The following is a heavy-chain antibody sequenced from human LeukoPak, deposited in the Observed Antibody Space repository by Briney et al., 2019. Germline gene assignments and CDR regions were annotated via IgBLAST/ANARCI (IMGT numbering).Heavy chain of an antibody. CDR2: INPSGGST. J-gene: IGHJ6*03. V-gene: IGHV1-46*01. CDR1: GYTFTSYY. Sequence: EASVKVSCKASGYTFTSYYMHWVRQAPGQGLEWMGIINPSGGSTSYAQKFQGRVTMTRDMSTSTVYMELSSLRSEDTAVYYCARNRGSPIIVPYFFMDVLGKGTTVTVSS. CDR3: ARNRGSPIIVPYFFMDV. D-gene: IGHD3-3*01.